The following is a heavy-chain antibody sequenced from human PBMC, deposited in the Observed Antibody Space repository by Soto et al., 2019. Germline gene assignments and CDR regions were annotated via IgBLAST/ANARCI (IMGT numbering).Heavy chain of an antibody. V-gene: IGHV3-72*01. J-gene: IGHJ4*02. CDR2: TKRKVESYTK. CDR1: GFTLSDHD. Sequence: SGFTLSDHDMDWVRQAPGKGLEWVGRTKRKVESYTKEYAASVKGRFTISRHDSENSLSLQMDSLKTEDTAVYYCLAFLSGRPYWGQGTLVTVSS. CDR3: LAFLSGRPY. D-gene: IGHD1-1*01.